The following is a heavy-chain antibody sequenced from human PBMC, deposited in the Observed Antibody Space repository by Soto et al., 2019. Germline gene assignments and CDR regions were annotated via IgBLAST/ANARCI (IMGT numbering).Heavy chain of an antibody. Sequence: QVQLVQSGAEVKKPGTSVKVSCKASGYTFTSNGISWVRQAPGQGLEWMGWISTYNGNTNYAQKLQGRATMTRDTSTGIAYMELRDLRSDDTAVYYCARDGYGDYGYWGQGSLVTVSS. V-gene: IGHV1-18*01. J-gene: IGHJ4*02. CDR2: ISTYNGNT. CDR1: GYTFTSNG. CDR3: ARDGYGDYGY. D-gene: IGHD4-17*01.